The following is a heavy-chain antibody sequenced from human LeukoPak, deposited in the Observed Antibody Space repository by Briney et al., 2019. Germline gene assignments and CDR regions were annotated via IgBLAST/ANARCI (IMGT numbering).Heavy chain of an antibody. CDR3: ARGRGEIFAINVFYYYYMDV. D-gene: IGHD3-16*01. V-gene: IGHV1-18*01. Sequence: ASVKVSCKASGYTFTSYGISWVRQAPGQGLEWMGWISVYNGNTKYAQKFQGRVTMTTDTSTSTAYMDLRSLRSDDTAVYYCARGRGEIFAINVFYYYYMDVWGEGTTVTVSS. CDR2: ISVYNGNT. CDR1: GYTFTSYG. J-gene: IGHJ6*03.